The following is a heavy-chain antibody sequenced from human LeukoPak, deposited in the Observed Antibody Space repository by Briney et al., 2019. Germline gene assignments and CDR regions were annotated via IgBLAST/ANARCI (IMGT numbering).Heavy chain of an antibody. J-gene: IGHJ4*02. CDR1: GGSFSDYY. D-gene: IGHD1-26*01. V-gene: IGHV4-34*01. Sequence: PSETLSLTCAVYGGSFSDYYWSWIRQPPGKGLEWIGEINHSGSTNYNPSLKSRVTITVDTSKNQFSLKLSSVTAADTAVYYCARSTGGGSLTQFDYWGQGTLVTVSS. CDR3: ARSTGGGSLTQFDY. CDR2: INHSGST.